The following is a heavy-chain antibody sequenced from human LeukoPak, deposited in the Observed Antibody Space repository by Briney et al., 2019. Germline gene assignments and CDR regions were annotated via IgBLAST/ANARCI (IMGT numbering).Heavy chain of an antibody. D-gene: IGHD4-17*01. V-gene: IGHV1-18*01. CDR2: ISAYNGNT. J-gene: IGHJ4*02. Sequence: ASVKVSCKASGYTFTSYGIRWVRQAPGQGLEWMGWISAYNGNTNYAQKLQGRVTMTTDTSTSTAYMELRSLRSDDTAVYYCTREPVNGDHFDYWGQGTLVTVSS. CDR3: TREPVNGDHFDY. CDR1: GYTFTSYG.